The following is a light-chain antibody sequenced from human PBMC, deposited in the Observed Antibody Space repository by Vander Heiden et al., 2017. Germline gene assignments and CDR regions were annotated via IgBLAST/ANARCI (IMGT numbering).Light chain of an antibody. CDR3: TSYTTFSTYV. V-gene: IGLV2-14*01. CDR1: SSDVGGYDY. J-gene: IGLJ1*01. CDR2: EVS. Sequence: SALTQPASVSGSPGQSITISCTGTSSDVGGYDYVSWYQQHPGKAPKLLIFEVSNRPSGISTRFSGSKSGDTASLTISGLLAEDEADYYCTSYTTFSTYVFRTGTKVTVL.